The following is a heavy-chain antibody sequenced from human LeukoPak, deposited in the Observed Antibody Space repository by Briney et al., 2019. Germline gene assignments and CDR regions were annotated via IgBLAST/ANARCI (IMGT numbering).Heavy chain of an antibody. D-gene: IGHD3-10*01. Sequence: ASVKVSCKASGYTFTGYYMHWVRQAPGQGLEWMGRTNPNSGGTNYAQKFQGRVTMTRDTSISTAYMELSRLRSDDTAVYYCARYDGSGSYFDYYYYMDVWGKGTTVTVSS. CDR3: ARYDGSGSYFDYYYYMDV. CDR1: GYTFTGYY. J-gene: IGHJ6*03. V-gene: IGHV1-2*06. CDR2: TNPNSGGT.